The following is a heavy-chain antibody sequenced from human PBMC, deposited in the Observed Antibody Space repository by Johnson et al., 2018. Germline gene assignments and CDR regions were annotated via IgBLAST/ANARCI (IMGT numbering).Heavy chain of an antibody. CDR3: GRVQIIGVGRGIPPYYYMDV. D-gene: IGHD7-27*01. Sequence: QVQLQESGPGLVKPSGTLSLTCAVSGDSISTDNWWSWVRQSPGKGLEWIGEIYHDGTTNYNPSLKSRVTLSVDKSKNQFSLKLNSVTAADTAVYYCGRVQIIGVGRGIPPYYYMDVWGKGTTVTVSS. V-gene: IGHV4-4*02. J-gene: IGHJ6*03. CDR2: IYHDGTT. CDR1: GDSISTDNW.